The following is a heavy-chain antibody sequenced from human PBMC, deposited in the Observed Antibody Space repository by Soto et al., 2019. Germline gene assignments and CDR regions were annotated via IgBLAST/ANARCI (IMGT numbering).Heavy chain of an antibody. Sequence: GGSLRLSCTASGFTFGDYVMSWFRQAPGKGLEWVGFIRSKAYGGTTEYAASVKGRFTISRDDSKSIAYLQMNSLKTEDTAVYYCTRDWDSSGYYPYYYYYYGMDVWGQGTTVTVSS. CDR3: TRDWDSSGYYPYYYYYYGMDV. CDR2: IRSKAYGGTT. CDR1: GFTFGDYV. J-gene: IGHJ6*02. D-gene: IGHD3-22*01. V-gene: IGHV3-49*03.